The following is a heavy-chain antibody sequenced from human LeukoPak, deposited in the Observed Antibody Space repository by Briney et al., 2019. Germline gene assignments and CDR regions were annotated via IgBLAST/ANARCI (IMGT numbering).Heavy chain of an antibody. J-gene: IGHJ4*02. D-gene: IGHD3-10*01. CDR2: IKWNGGST. V-gene: IGHV3-20*04. Sequence: PGGSLRLSCAASGFTFDDYGMSWVRQAPGKGLEGVSGIKWNGGSTGYADSVKGRFTISRDNAKNSLYMQMNSLRAEDTALYYCARDDNSYYGSGSYYNGLDYWGQGTLVTVSS. CDR1: GFTFDDYG. CDR3: ARDDNSYYGSGSYYNGLDY.